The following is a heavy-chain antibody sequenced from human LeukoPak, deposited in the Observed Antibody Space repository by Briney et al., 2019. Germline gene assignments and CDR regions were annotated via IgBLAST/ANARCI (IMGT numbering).Heavy chain of an antibody. CDR1: GYSFTSYW. CDR3: ARAGYSYGLYYFDY. Sequence: GESLKISCQGSGYSFTSYWIAWVRQMPGKGLAWMGIIYPGDSDTRYSPSFQGQVTISADKSISTAYLQWSSLKASDAAMYYCARAGYSYGLYYFDYWGQGTPVTVSS. CDR2: IYPGDSDT. V-gene: IGHV5-51*01. D-gene: IGHD5-18*01. J-gene: IGHJ4*02.